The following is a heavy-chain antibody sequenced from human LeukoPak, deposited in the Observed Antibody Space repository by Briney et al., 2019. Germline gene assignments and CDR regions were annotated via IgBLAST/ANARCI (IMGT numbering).Heavy chain of an antibody. CDR2: INYSGST. Sequence: SETLSLTCTVSGDSVSIYYWSWIRQPPGKGLEWIGYINYSGSTDYNPSLKSRVTISVDTSKNQFSLKLSSVTAADTAVFYCARTISAWYYFDYWGQGTLVTVSS. CDR1: GDSVSIYY. J-gene: IGHJ4*02. V-gene: IGHV4-59*08. CDR3: ARTISAWYYFDY. D-gene: IGHD2-8*02.